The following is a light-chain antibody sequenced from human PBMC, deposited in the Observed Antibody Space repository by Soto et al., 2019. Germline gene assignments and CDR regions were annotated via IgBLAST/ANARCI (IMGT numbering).Light chain of an antibody. Sequence: DIQMTQSPSTLSASVGDRVTITCRASQDVSRWLAWYQQKPGKAPKPLIYDASRLQSGVPSRFSGSGSGTDFTLTISDLQPEDFATYYCQQANSIPLTFGGGTKVDIK. CDR3: QQANSIPLT. CDR2: DAS. CDR1: QDVSRW. V-gene: IGKV1-12*01. J-gene: IGKJ4*01.